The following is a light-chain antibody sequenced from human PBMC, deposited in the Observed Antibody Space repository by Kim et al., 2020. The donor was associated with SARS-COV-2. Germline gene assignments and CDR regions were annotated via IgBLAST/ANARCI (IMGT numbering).Light chain of an antibody. J-gene: IGKJ1*01. CDR1: HSVFYRSNHKNY. CDR2: WAS. Sequence: ATINCQSSHSVFYRSNHKNYLAWYQQKPGQPPKLLIYWASTRESGVPDRFSGSGSGTDFTLTISSLQAEDVAVYYCQQYYSTPWTFGQGTKVEIK. V-gene: IGKV4-1*01. CDR3: QQYYSTPWT.